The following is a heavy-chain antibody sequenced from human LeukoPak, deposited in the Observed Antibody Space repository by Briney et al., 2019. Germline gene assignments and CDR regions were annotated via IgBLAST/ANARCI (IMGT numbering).Heavy chain of an antibody. CDR2: IYYSGNT. CDR1: GGSISSSSYY. V-gene: IGHV4-39*01. J-gene: IGHJ4*02. D-gene: IGHD1-26*01. CDR3: ARHRYSGSTLDY. Sequence: SETLSLTCTVSGGSISSSSYYWGWIRQPPGKGLEWIGSIYYSGNTYYNPSLKSRVTISVDTSKNQFSLKLSSVTAADTAVYYCARHRYSGSTLDYWGQGTLVTASS.